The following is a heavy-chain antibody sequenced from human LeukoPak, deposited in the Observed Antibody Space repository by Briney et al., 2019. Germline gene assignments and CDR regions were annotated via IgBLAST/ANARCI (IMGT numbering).Heavy chain of an antibody. CDR1: DDSFSSHY. V-gene: IGHV4-59*11. D-gene: IGHD4-17*01. Sequence: SETLSLTCAVSDDSFSSHYWTWIRQPPGKGLEWIGYISYIGTTNYNPSLKSRVTISIDTSKNQFSLKLSSVTAADTAVYYCARDLVTVTKGFDIWGQGTMVSVSS. CDR2: ISYIGTT. J-gene: IGHJ3*02. CDR3: ARDLVTVTKGFDI.